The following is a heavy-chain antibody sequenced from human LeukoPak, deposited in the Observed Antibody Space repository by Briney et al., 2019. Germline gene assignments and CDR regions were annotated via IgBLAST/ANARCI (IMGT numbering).Heavy chain of an antibody. D-gene: IGHD3-10*01. CDR1: GYTFTSYD. J-gene: IGHJ6*03. CDR2: MNPNSGNT. V-gene: IGHV1-8*01. CDR3: ARCWTVGRFTMVRGIHQFDYYYYMDV. Sequence: GASVKVSCKASGYTFTSYDINWVRQATGQGLEWMGWMNPNSGNTGYAQKFQGRVTMTRNTPISTAYMELSSLRSEDTAVYYCARCWTVGRFTMVRGIHQFDYYYYMDVWGKGTTVTVSS.